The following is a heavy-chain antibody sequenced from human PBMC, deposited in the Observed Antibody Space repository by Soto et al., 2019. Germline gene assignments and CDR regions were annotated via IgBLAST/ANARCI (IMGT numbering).Heavy chain of an antibody. J-gene: IGHJ6*02. Sequence: GGSLRLSCAASGFAFSSYAMHWVRQAPGKGLEYVSAISSNGGSTYYADSVKGRFTITRDNSKNTLYFQMNSLRVEDTAVYYCARARMQLWPNYYDDGLDVWGQGTTVTVSS. V-gene: IGHV3-64*02. CDR1: GFAFSSYA. CDR2: ISSNGGST. D-gene: IGHD5-18*01. CDR3: ARARMQLWPNYYDDGLDV.